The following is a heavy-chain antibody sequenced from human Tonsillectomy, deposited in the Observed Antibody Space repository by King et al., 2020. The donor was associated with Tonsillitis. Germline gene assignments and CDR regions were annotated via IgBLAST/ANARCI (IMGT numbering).Heavy chain of an antibody. CDR3: ARDRNREDSGIYYDVFDI. V-gene: IGHV3-7*04. J-gene: IGHJ3*02. CDR1: GFIFSNYW. Sequence: EVQLVESGGGLVQLGGSLSLSCAGSGFIFSNYWMAWLRQAPGRGREWGANVRGDGSKKYYLDFVKGRFAISRDNAKKSLYLEMNSLRAEDTAVYYCARDRNREDSGIYYDVFDIWGQGTMLTVSS. CDR2: VRGDGSKK. D-gene: IGHD6-19*01.